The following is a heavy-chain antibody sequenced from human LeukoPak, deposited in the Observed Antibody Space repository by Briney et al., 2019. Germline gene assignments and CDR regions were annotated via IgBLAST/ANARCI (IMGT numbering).Heavy chain of an antibody. CDR3: ARSPSLPTVTTYYFDY. V-gene: IGHV1-3*01. CDR2: INAGNGNT. Sequence: GASVKVSCKASGYTFTSYAMHWVRQAPGQRLEWMGWINAGNGNTKYSQKFQGRVTITRDTSASTAYMELSSLRSEDTAVYYCARSPSLPTVTTYYFDYWGQGTLVTVSS. J-gene: IGHJ4*02. CDR1: GYTFTSYA. D-gene: IGHD4-17*01.